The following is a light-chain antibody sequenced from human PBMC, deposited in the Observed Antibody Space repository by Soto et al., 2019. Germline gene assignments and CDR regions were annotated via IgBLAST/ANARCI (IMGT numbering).Light chain of an antibody. V-gene: IGKV3-15*01. CDR3: QQYNNWRLYT. Sequence: EIGMTQSPATLSVSPGERATLTCRASQSVSSSLAWYQQKPGQAPRLLIYGASTRATGIPARFSGSRSGTEFTLTISSLQSEDFAVYYCQQYNNWRLYTFGQGTKLEIK. CDR1: QSVSSS. CDR2: GAS. J-gene: IGKJ2*01.